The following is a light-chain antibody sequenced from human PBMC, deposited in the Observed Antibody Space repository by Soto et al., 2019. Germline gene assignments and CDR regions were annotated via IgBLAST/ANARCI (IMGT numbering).Light chain of an antibody. CDR2: KVS. Sequence: DVVMTQSPLSLPVTLGQPASISCKSSQSLVYSDGNTFLSWFQQRPGQSPRRLIYKVSNRDSGAPDRFSGSGSGTDFTLKISRVEAEDVGVYYCMQGTHWPPTFGQGTKV. J-gene: IGKJ1*01. V-gene: IGKV2-30*01. CDR3: MQGTHWPPT. CDR1: QSLVYSDGNTF.